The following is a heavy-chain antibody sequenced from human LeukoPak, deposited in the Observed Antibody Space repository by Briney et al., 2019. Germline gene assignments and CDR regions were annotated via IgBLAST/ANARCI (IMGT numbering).Heavy chain of an antibody. CDR1: GFNFDDYD. CDR3: AKDQIGWAPGYVSGPLDQ. Sequence: GGSLRLSCAASGFNFDDYDMSWVRQARGKGLEWVSGINWNGGSTGYADSVKGRFTISRDNAKNSLYLQMTSLRTEDTAVYYCAKDQIGWAPGYVSGPLDQWGQGTLVTVSS. J-gene: IGHJ4*02. CDR2: INWNGGST. D-gene: IGHD6-19*01. V-gene: IGHV3-20*04.